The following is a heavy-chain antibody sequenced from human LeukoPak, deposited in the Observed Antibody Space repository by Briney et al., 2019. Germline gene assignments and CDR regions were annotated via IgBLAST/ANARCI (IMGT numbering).Heavy chain of an antibody. D-gene: IGHD3-3*01. V-gene: IGHV4-59*01. CDR1: GGSISSYY. J-gene: IGHJ4*02. CDR3: ARGFAVVADFDY. Sequence: PSETLSLTCTVSGGSISSYYWSWIRQPPGKGLEWIGYIYYSGSTNYNPSLKSRVTISVDTSKNQFSLKLSSVTAADTAVYYCARGFAVVADFDYWGQGTLVTVSS. CDR2: IYYSGST.